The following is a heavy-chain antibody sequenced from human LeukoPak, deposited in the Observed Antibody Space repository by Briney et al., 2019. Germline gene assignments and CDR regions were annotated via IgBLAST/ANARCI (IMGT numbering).Heavy chain of an antibody. D-gene: IGHD6-6*01. Sequence: PSETLSLTCAVYGGSFSGYYWSWLRQPPGKGLEWIGEINHSGSTNYNPSLKSRVTISVDTSKNQFSLKLSSVTAADTAVYYCARGLGQSRYSSSSDWGQGTLVTVSS. CDR1: GGSFSGYY. V-gene: IGHV4-34*01. CDR3: ARGLGQSRYSSSSD. J-gene: IGHJ4*02. CDR2: INHSGST.